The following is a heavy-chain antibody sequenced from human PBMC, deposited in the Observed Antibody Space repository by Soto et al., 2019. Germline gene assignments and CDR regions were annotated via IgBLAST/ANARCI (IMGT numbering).Heavy chain of an antibody. J-gene: IGHJ4*02. D-gene: IGHD6-13*01. CDR3: AKDTGAAAIDS. CDR2: ISWDSVTI. CDR1: GFIFDDFV. V-gene: IGHV3-9*01. Sequence: GGSLRLSCSASGFIFDDFVMHWVRRVPGKGLEWVSGISWDSVTIHYADSVKGRFTISRDNAKNSLYLQMNSLRAEDTALYYCAKDTGAAAIDSWGQGTLVTVSS.